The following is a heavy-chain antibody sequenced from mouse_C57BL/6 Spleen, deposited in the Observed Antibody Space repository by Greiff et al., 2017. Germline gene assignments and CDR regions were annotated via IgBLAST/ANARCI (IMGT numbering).Heavy chain of an antibody. CDR2: IDPNSGGT. J-gene: IGHJ1*03. Sequence: QVQLQQPGAELVKPGASVKLSCKASGYTFTSYWMHWVKQRPGRGLEWIGRIDPNSGGTKYNEKFKSKATLTVDKHSSTAYMQLSSLTSEDSAVYYCARWGGAYGSSYDWYFDVWGTGTTVTVSS. V-gene: IGHV1-72*01. CDR1: GYTFTSYW. CDR3: ARWGGAYGSSYDWYFDV. D-gene: IGHD1-1*01.